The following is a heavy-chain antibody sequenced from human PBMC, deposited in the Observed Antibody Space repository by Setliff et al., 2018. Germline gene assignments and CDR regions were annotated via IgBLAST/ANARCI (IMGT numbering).Heavy chain of an antibody. CDR2: IYYSGGT. V-gene: IGHV4-59*08. CDR1: GGSTSSHY. Sequence: PSETLSLTCTVSGGSTSSHYWSWIRQPPGKGLEWIGSIYYSGGTDYNPSLKSRVTISLDTSRNQFSLNLTSVTAADTAVYYCAVDHVTNIAESGYGYTRIDPWGQGIPVTVSS. J-gene: IGHJ5*02. D-gene: IGHD6-19*01. CDR3: AVDHVTNIAESGYGYTRIDP.